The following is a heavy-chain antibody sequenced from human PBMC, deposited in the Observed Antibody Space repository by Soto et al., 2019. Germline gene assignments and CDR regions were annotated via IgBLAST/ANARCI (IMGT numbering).Heavy chain of an antibody. V-gene: IGHV3-9*01. Sequence: PGGSLRLSCAASGFTLSNYAVNWVRQAPGKGLEWVSYISWNSGSIYYADSVKGRFTISRDNAKNSLYLQMNSLRAEDTALYYCAKSRLKGPNYYYYMDVWGKGTTVTVSS. J-gene: IGHJ6*03. CDR2: ISWNSGSI. CDR1: GFTLSNYA. CDR3: AKSRLKGPNYYYYMDV.